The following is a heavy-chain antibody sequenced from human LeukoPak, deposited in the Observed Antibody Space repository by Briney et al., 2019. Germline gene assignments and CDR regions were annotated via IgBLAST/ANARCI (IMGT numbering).Heavy chain of an antibody. Sequence: PGGSLRLSCAASGFTFSNYAMSWVRQAPGKGLEWVSAISGSGGSTYYADSVKGRFTISRDNSKNTLYLQMNSLRAEDTAVYYCAKEAGSSSWYNPQYYFDYWGQGTLVTVSS. CDR2: ISGSGGST. CDR1: GFTFSNYA. CDR3: AKEAGSSSWYNPQYYFDY. V-gene: IGHV3-23*01. D-gene: IGHD6-13*01. J-gene: IGHJ4*02.